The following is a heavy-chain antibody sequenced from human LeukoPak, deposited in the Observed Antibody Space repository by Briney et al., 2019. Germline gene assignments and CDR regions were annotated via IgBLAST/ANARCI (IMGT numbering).Heavy chain of an antibody. D-gene: IGHD5-24*01. J-gene: IGHJ4*02. Sequence: GGPLRLSCAASGFTYDDYGESWVRQAPGKGLEKVSCFNWNGGGTGYADSVKGRFSISRDNAKESLYLQIKSLRAEETAVYYCAKEPFRGGGYNLDYWGPGTLVTVSS. CDR3: AKEPFRGGGYNLDY. V-gene: IGHV3-20*04. CDR1: GFTYDDYG. CDR2: FNWNGGGT.